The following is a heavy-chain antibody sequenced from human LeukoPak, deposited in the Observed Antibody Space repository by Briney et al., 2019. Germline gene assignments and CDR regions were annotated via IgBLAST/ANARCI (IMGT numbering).Heavy chain of an antibody. V-gene: IGHV1-18*01. CDR2: ISAYNGNT. D-gene: IGHD3-22*01. CDR3: AIDSSGYYYVRRDFDY. CDR1: GYTFTSYG. Sequence: GASVKVSCKASGYTFTSYGISWVRQAPGQGLEWMGWISAYNGNTNYAQKLQGRVTMTTDTSTSTACMELRSLRSDDTAVYYCAIDSSGYYYVRRDFDYWGQGTLVTVSS. J-gene: IGHJ4*02.